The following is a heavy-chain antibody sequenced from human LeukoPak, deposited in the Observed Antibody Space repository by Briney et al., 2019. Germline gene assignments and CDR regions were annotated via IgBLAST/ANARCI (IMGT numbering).Heavy chain of an antibody. CDR1: GFTFSSYA. CDR3: ARDSSGWKGDFDY. D-gene: IGHD6-19*01. CDR2: ISGSGGST. Sequence: GGSLRLSCAASGFTFSSYAMSWVRQAPGKGLEWVSAISGSGGSTYYADSVKGRFTISRDNSKNSLYLQMNSLRAEDTAVYYCARDSSGWKGDFDYWGQGTLVTVSS. V-gene: IGHV3-23*01. J-gene: IGHJ4*02.